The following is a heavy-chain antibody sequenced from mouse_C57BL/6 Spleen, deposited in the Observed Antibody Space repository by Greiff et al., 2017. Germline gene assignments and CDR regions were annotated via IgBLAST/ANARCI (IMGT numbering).Heavy chain of an antibody. D-gene: IGHD1-1*01. J-gene: IGHJ2*01. CDR2: ISYDGSN. V-gene: IGHV3-6*01. CDR1: GYSITSGYY. CDR3: ARDRNYGSSSYFDY. Sequence: EVQLKESGPGLVKPSQSLSLTCSVTGYSITSGYYWNWIRQFPGNKLEWMGYISYDGSNNYNPSLKNRISITRDPSKNQFFLKLNSVTTEDTATYYCARDRNYGSSSYFDYWGQGTTLTVSS.